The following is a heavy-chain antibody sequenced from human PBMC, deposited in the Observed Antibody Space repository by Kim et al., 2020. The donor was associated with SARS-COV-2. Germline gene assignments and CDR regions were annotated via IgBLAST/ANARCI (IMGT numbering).Heavy chain of an antibody. Sequence: GGSLRLSCAASGFTSSSYWMSWVRQAPGKGLEWVANIHQDGSEKYYVDSVKGRFTISRDNAKNSLYLQMNTLRAEDTAIYYCARPHPTIAAAGTYCFCGMDVWGQGTTVTVPS. CDR1: GFTSSSYW. J-gene: IGHJ6*02. CDR2: IHQDGSEK. CDR3: ARPHPTIAAAGTYCFCGMDV. V-gene: IGHV3-7*01. D-gene: IGHD6-13*01.